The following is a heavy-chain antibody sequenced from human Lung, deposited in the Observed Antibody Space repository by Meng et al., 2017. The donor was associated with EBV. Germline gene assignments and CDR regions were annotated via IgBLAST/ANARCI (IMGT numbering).Heavy chain of an antibody. CDR2: TSHSGST. D-gene: IGHD3-22*01. Sequence: VRHRGAGPGTVKPSGSLSPTCAFSGGSTSSSHGWSWVRQPPGKGLEWIGETSHSGSTNYSPSLKSRVTISLDKSKNQLSLKLNSVTAADTAVYYCASSDYYRSDYWGQGTLVTVSS. CDR3: ASSDYYRSDY. CDR1: GGSTSSSHG. V-gene: IGHV4-4*02. J-gene: IGHJ4*02.